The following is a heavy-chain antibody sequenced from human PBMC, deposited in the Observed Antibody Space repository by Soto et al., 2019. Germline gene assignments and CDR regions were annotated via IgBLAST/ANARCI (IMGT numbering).Heavy chain of an antibody. J-gene: IGHJ4*02. D-gene: IGHD2-15*01. V-gene: IGHV4-34*01. Sequence: SETLSLTCAVSGWSFNGYYWSWIRPPPGKGLEWIGEINHSGSTNYNPSLKSRVTTSVDTSQNQFSLKLSSVTAADTAVYYCASDHSCKDYWGQGTLVTVSS. CDR2: INHSGST. CDR3: ASDHSCKDY. CDR1: GWSFNGYY.